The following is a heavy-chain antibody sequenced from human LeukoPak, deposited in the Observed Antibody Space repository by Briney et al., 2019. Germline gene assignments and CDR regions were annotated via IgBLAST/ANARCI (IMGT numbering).Heavy chain of an antibody. CDR1: GFTFSSYS. CDR3: AKVSGSSCYFPES. CDR2: ISGSGTST. Sequence: SGGSLRLSCAASGFTFSSYSMSWVRQAPGKGLEWVSAISGSGTSTYHAASVKGRFTISRDNSKDTLYLQMNSLTAEDTAMYYCAKVSGSSCYFPESWGQGTLVTVSS. D-gene: IGHD2-2*01. J-gene: IGHJ5*02. V-gene: IGHV3-23*01.